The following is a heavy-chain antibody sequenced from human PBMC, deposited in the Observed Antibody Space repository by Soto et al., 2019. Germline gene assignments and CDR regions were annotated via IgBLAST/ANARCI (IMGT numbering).Heavy chain of an antibody. CDR2: ISGSGGSM. CDR3: AKGAAQYFDY. J-gene: IGHJ4*02. Sequence: XGALILSCAASGVTFSSYAMRWVRQAPGKGLEWVSAISGSGGSMYYTDSVKGRFTISRDNSKSTLFLQMNNVRAEDAAVYYCAKGAAQYFDYWGQGALVTVSS. D-gene: IGHD6-25*01. V-gene: IGHV3-23*01. CDR1: GVTFSSYA.